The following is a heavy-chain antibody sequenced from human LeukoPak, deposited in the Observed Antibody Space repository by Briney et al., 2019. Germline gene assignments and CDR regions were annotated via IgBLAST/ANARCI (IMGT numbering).Heavy chain of an antibody. D-gene: IGHD7-27*01. Sequence: GGSLTLSCAASGLTFSSHWMYWVRHPPGKRLEWVSIIGSSGGGIHYADSVKGRFTISRDNSKNALYLQMNSLRVEDTAVYYCAIDPNWGTHSWGQGVLVTVSS. J-gene: IGHJ4*02. V-gene: IGHV3-23*01. CDR3: AIDPNWGTHS. CDR2: IGSSGGGI. CDR1: GLTFSSHW.